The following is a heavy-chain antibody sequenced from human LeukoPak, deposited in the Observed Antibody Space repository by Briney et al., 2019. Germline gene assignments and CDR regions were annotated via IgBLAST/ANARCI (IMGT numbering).Heavy chain of an antibody. CDR2: INKNGGET. V-gene: IGHV3-23*01. Sequence: GGSLRLSCAASGFTFSSYVMSWGRQAPGKGLEWVSTINKNGGETYYADSVKGRFTISRDNSKNTLYLQMNSLRAEDTAVYYCAKGVKWELLDWFDPWGQGTLVTVSS. D-gene: IGHD1-26*01. J-gene: IGHJ5*02. CDR1: GFTFSSYV. CDR3: AKGVKWELLDWFDP.